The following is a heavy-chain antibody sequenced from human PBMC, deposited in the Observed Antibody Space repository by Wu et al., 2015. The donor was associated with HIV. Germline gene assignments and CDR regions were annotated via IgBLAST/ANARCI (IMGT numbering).Heavy chain of an antibody. CDR3: ARVGGMVTANGYWFFDL. CDR1: GGTFSSYT. Sequence: QVQLVQSGAEVKKPGSSVKVSCKASGGTFSSYTISWVRQAPGQGLEWMGTIIPFFGTANYARQFQGRVTITADKSTSTTYMELSSLRNEDTAFYYCARVGGMVTANGYWFFDLWGRGSLLTVSS. D-gene: IGHD2-21*02. V-gene: IGHV1-69*08. J-gene: IGHJ2*01. CDR2: IIPFFGTA.